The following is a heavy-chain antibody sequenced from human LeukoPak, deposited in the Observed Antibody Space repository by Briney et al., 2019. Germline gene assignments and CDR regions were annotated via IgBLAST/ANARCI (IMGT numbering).Heavy chain of an antibody. CDR1: GGSFSGYY. J-gene: IGHJ4*02. Sequence: SETLSLTCAVYGGSFSGYYWSWIRQPPGKGLEWIGEINHSGSTNYNPSLKCRVTISVDTSKNQFSLKLSSVTAADTAVYYCASLLGRRYFDYWGQGTLVTVSS. V-gene: IGHV4-34*01. CDR2: INHSGST. CDR3: ASLLGRRYFDY.